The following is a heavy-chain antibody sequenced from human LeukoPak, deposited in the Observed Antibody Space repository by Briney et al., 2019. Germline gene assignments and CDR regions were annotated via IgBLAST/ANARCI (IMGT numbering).Heavy chain of an antibody. D-gene: IGHD5-18*01. J-gene: IGHJ3*02. CDR2: IYYSGST. CDR3: ARDPLYSYATRDAFDI. Sequence: SETLSLTCTVSGGSISSYYWSWIRQPPGKGLEWIGYIYYSGSTNYNPSLKSRVTISVDTSKNQFSLKLSSVTAADTAVYYCARDPLYSYATRDAFDIWGQGTMVTASS. CDR1: GGSISSYY. V-gene: IGHV4-59*12.